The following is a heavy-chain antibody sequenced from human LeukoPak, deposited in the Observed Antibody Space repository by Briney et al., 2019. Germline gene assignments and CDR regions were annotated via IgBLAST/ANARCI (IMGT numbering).Heavy chain of an antibody. Sequence: PGGSLRLSCAASGFTFSNYGMNWVRQAPGKGLEWVSVISGSGTITYYADSVKGRFTIFRDNSKNTLYLEMNSLRAEDTAVYYCAKAPSIAVAGMYFDYWGQGTLVTVSS. D-gene: IGHD6-19*01. J-gene: IGHJ4*02. CDR2: ISGSGTIT. V-gene: IGHV3-23*01. CDR1: GFTFSNYG. CDR3: AKAPSIAVAGMYFDY.